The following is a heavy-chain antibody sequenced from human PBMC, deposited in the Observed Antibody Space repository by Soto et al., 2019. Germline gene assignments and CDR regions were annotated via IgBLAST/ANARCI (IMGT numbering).Heavy chain of an antibody. CDR1: GFTFSSYG. CDR2: IWYDGSNK. CDR3: ARDSGQLANYYDGMEV. J-gene: IGHJ6*02. D-gene: IGHD6-6*01. V-gene: IGHV3-33*01. Sequence: QVQLVESGGGVVQPGRSLRLSCAASGFTFSSYGMHWVRQAPGKGLEWVAVIWYDGSNKYYADSVKGRFTISRDNSKNTLYLQMNSLRAEDTAVYYCARDSGQLANYYDGMEVWGQGTTVTVSS.